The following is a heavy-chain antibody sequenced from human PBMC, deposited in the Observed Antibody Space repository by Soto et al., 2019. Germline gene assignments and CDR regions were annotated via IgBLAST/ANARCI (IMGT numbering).Heavy chain of an antibody. J-gene: IGHJ6*02. V-gene: IGHV3-21*01. Sequence: GGSLILSCAASGFTFSSYIMNLVRQAPGKGLEWVSSISSSSSYIYYADSVKGRFTISRDNAKNSLYLQMNSLRAEDTAVYYCARDRAARPLHYYYYYGMDVWGQGTTVTVSS. CDR3: ARDRAARPLHYYYYYGMDV. D-gene: IGHD6-6*01. CDR2: ISSSSSYI. CDR1: GFTFSSYI.